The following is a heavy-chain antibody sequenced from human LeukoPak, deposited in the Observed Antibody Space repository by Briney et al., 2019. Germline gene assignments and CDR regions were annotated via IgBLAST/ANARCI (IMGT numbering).Heavy chain of an antibody. D-gene: IGHD3-22*01. Sequence: ASVKVSCKASGGTFSSYAISWVRQAPGQGLEWMGGIIPIFGTANYAQKFQGRVTITTDESTSTAYMELSSLRSEDTAVYYCASYDSSGQALYYFDYWGQGTLVTVSS. CDR3: ASYDSSGQALYYFDY. V-gene: IGHV1-69*05. J-gene: IGHJ4*02. CDR1: GGTFSSYA. CDR2: IIPIFGTA.